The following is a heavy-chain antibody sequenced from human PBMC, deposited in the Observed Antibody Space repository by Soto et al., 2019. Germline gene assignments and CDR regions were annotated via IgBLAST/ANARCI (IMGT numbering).Heavy chain of an antibody. J-gene: IGHJ6*04. CDR2: IIPIFGTA. CDR1: GGTFSSYA. D-gene: IGHD6-19*01. V-gene: IGHV1-69*01. Sequence: QVQLVQSGAEVKKPGSSVKVSCKASGGTFSSYAISWVRRAPGQGLEWMGGIIPIFGTANYAQKFQGRVTITADESTRTAYMGLGSLRSEDTAVYYCARDQESSGWYVGMDVWGKGTTVTVSS. CDR3: ARDQESSGWYVGMDV.